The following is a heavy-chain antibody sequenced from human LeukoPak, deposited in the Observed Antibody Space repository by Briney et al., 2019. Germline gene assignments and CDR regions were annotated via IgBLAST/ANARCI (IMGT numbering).Heavy chain of an antibody. V-gene: IGHV3-48*04. J-gene: IGHJ4*02. CDR2: ISSSSSTI. Sequence: GGSLRLSCAASGFTFSSYSMNWVRQAPGKGLEWVSYISSSSSTIYYADSVKGRFSISRDNAQNSLYLQMNSLRAEDTAVYYCARWATSFDLWGQGTLVTVSS. CDR1: GFTFSSYS. CDR3: ARWATSFDL.